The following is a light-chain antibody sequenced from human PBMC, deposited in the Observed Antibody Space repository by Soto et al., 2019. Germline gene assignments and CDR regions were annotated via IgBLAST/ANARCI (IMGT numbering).Light chain of an antibody. Sequence: DIQMAQSPSSLSASIGDRVTITCRASQGISEYLAWYQQRPGNAPNLLIYDASILQSGVPSRFSGSGSGTHFTPTISSLQPEDVATYYCHSYNSIPRTFGQGTTVEIK. CDR1: QGISEY. CDR3: HSYNSIPRT. CDR2: DAS. J-gene: IGKJ1*01. V-gene: IGKV1-27*01.